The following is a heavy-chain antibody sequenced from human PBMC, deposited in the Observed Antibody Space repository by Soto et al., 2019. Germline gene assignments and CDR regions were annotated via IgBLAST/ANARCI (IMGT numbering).Heavy chain of an antibody. CDR2: IYYSGST. J-gene: IGHJ4*02. CDR3: ARRGYYYDSSGYPSVWY. D-gene: IGHD3-22*01. Sequence: PSETLSLTCTVSGGSISSSSYYWGWIRQPPGKGLERIGSIYYSGSTYYNPSLKSRVTISVDTSKNQFSLKLSSVTAADTAVYYCARRGYYYDSSGYPSVWYWGQGTLVTVSS. CDR1: GGSISSSSYY. V-gene: IGHV4-39*01.